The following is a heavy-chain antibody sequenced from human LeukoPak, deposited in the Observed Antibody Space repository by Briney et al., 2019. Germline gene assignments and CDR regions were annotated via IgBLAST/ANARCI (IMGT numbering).Heavy chain of an antibody. CDR3: AREMGY. CDR1: GFTFSSYS. Sequence: GGSLRLSCAASGFTFSSYSMNWVRQAPGKGLEWVSYISSYSGTISYADPVKGRFAISRDNAKNSLYLQMNSLRDEDTAIYYCAREMGYWGQGTLVTVSS. D-gene: IGHD5-24*01. J-gene: IGHJ4*02. CDR2: ISSYSGTI. V-gene: IGHV3-48*02.